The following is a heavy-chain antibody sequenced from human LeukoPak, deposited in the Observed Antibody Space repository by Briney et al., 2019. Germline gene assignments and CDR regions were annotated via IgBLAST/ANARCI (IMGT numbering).Heavy chain of an antibody. CDR1: GFTVSGNY. D-gene: IGHD4-23*01. Sequence: GGSLRLSCAASGFTVSGNYMSWVRQAPGKGLEWVANIKQDGSDKYYVDSVKGRFTISRDNAKNSLYLQMNSLRAEDTAVYYCTRARPLDYGGPFDIWGRGTMVTVSS. V-gene: IGHV3-7*03. CDR3: TRARPLDYGGPFDI. CDR2: IKQDGSDK. J-gene: IGHJ3*02.